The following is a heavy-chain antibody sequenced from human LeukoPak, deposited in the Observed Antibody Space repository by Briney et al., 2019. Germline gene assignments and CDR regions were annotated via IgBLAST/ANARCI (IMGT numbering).Heavy chain of an antibody. Sequence: ASVKVSCKASGGTFSSYAISWVRQAPGQGLEWMGGIIPIFGTANYAQKFQGRVTITADESTSTAYMELSSLRAEDTAVYYCASGYCGGDCYSEKFDYWGQGTLVTVSS. J-gene: IGHJ4*02. V-gene: IGHV1-69*13. CDR3: ASGYCGGDCYSEKFDY. D-gene: IGHD2-21*02. CDR1: GGTFSSYA. CDR2: IIPIFGTA.